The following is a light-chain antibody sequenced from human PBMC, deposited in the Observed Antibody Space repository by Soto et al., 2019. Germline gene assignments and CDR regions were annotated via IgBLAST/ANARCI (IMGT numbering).Light chain of an antibody. CDR2: GAS. Sequence: EIVLTQSPGTLSLSPGERATLSCRAIQSVSSSYLAWYQQKPGQAPRLLIYGASSRATGIPDRFSGSGSGTDFTLTISRLVPEDFALYYCQQYGSSPRVTFGPGTKVDIK. V-gene: IGKV3-20*01. CDR3: QQYGSSPRVT. CDR1: QSVSSSY. J-gene: IGKJ3*01.